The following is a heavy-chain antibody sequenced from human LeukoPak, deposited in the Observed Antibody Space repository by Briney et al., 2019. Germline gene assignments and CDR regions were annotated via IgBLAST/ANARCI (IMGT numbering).Heavy chain of an antibody. Sequence: GGSLRLSCAVSGFTFGSYSINWVRQAAGKGLEWVSYISSSSRTIYYADSVKGRFTISRDNAKNSLFLQMNSLRAEDTAVYYCARDWAGTDYYYGMDVWGQGTTVTVSS. CDR1: GFTFGSYS. CDR2: ISSSSRTI. D-gene: IGHD3-10*01. CDR3: ARDWAGTDYYYGMDV. J-gene: IGHJ6*02. V-gene: IGHV3-48*01.